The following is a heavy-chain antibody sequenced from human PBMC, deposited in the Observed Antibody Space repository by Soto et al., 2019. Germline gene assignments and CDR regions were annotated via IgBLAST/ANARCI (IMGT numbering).Heavy chain of an antibody. Sequence: GGSLRLSCAASGFTFSSYSMNWVRQAPGKGLEWVSYISSSSSTIYYADSVKGRFTISRDNAKNSLYLKMNSLRDEDTAVYYCARGNRSLLQLAVYYYGMDVWGQGTTVTVSS. D-gene: IGHD5-18*01. V-gene: IGHV3-48*02. CDR1: GFTFSSYS. CDR2: ISSSSSTI. CDR3: ARGNRSLLQLAVYYYGMDV. J-gene: IGHJ6*02.